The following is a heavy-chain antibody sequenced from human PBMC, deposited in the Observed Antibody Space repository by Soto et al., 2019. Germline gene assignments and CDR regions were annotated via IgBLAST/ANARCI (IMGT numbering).Heavy chain of an antibody. J-gene: IGHJ6*02. CDR3: ARDEGGITIFGLAPPYYYYGMDV. V-gene: IGHV1-18*01. D-gene: IGHD3-3*01. CDR2: ISAYNGNT. CDR1: GYTFTSYG. Sequence: GASVKVSCKASGYTFTSYGISWVRQAPGQGLEWMGWISAYNGNTNYAQKLQGRVTMTTDTSTSTAYMELRSLRSVDTAVYYCARDEGGITIFGLAPPYYYYGMDVWGQGTTVTVSS.